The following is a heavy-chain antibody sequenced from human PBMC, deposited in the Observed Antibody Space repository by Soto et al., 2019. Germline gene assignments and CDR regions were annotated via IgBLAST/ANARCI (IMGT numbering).Heavy chain of an antibody. J-gene: IGHJ4*02. CDR1: GFTFSSYG. CDR3: AKVVGAIDY. D-gene: IGHD1-26*01. Sequence: GGSLRLSCAASGFTFSSYGMHWVRQAPGKGLEWVAVISYDGSNKYYADSVKGRFTISRDNSKNTLYLQMNSLRAEDTAVYYCAKVVGAIDYWGQGTLVTV. V-gene: IGHV3-30*18. CDR2: ISYDGSNK.